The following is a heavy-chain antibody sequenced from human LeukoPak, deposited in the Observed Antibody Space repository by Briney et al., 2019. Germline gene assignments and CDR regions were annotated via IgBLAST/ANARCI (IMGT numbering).Heavy chain of an antibody. J-gene: IGHJ4*02. V-gene: IGHV4-34*01. CDR3: ARRPGPGRRDFWSGYYCFDY. CDR2: INHSGST. Sequence: SETLSLTCAVYGGSFSGYYWSWIRQPPGKGLEWIGEINHSGSTNYNPSLKSRVTISVDTSKNQFSLKLSSATAADTAVYYCARRPGPGRRDFWSGYYCFDYWGQGTLVTVSS. D-gene: IGHD3-3*01. CDR1: GGSFSGYY.